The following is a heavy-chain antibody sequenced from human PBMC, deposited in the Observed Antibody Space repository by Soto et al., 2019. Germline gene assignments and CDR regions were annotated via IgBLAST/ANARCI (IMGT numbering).Heavy chain of an antibody. Sequence: ETLSLTCSVSGGSISGSYWSWIRQSPGKGLEWLGYVYYTGSTNYSPSLRSRVSISVDTSKNEFSLRLSSVTAADPAVYFCARSVAVPGAHIDYWGQGTQVTVSS. CDR3: ARSVAVPGAHIDY. CDR2: VYYTGST. J-gene: IGHJ4*02. D-gene: IGHD6-19*01. CDR1: GGSISGSY. V-gene: IGHV4-59*01.